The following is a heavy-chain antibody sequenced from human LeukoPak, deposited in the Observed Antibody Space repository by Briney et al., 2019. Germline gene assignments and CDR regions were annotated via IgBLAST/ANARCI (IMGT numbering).Heavy chain of an antibody. CDR2: IAISGTYI. V-gene: IGHV3-21*01. CDR1: GFTFSSYW. Sequence: GGSLRPSCAASGFTFSSYWMSWVRQAPGKGLEWVSFIAISGTYITYADSVKGRFTISRDNAKNSLYLQMNSLRAEDTAMYYCARDLSATARAYDYWGQGTLVTVSS. D-gene: IGHD1-26*01. CDR3: ARDLSATARAYDY. J-gene: IGHJ4*02.